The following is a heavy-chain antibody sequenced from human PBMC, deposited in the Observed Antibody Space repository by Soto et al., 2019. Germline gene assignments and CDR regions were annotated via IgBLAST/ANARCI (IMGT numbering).Heavy chain of an antibody. D-gene: IGHD3-22*01. V-gene: IGHV3-15*01. Sequence: GGSLRLSCAASNFTFHYAWMSWVRQAPGKGLEWVGRIKATAYGGTADYAAPVKDRFTISRDDSKDTLYLHMNSLTTEDTARYYCTTDDASGYYFQYWGQGTVVTVSS. CDR3: TTDDASGYYFQY. J-gene: IGHJ4*02. CDR2: IKATAYGGTA. CDR1: NFTFHYAW.